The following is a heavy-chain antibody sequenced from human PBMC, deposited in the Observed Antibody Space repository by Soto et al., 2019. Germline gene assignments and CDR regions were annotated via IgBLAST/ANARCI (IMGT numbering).Heavy chain of an antibody. CDR1: GGSISSSSYY. CDR2: IYYSGST. CDR3: ASSLIYDFWTLPL. J-gene: IGHJ3*01. V-gene: IGHV4-39*01. Sequence: QLQLQESGPGLVKPSETLSLTCTVSGGSISSSSYYWGWIRQPPGKGLEWIGSIYYSGSTYYNPSLKSRVTISVDTSKNQFSLKLSSVTAADTAVYYCASSLIYDFWTLPLWGQGTMVTVSS. D-gene: IGHD3-3*01.